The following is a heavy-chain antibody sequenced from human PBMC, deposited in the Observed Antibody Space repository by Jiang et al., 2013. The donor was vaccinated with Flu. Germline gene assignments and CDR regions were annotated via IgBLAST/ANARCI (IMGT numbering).Heavy chain of an antibody. V-gene: IGHV4-59*12. CDR3: ARVVAKDSPPDYYFYGMDV. CDR1: RGSINSYY. J-gene: IGHJ6*02. Sequence: GSGLVKPSETLSLNCSVSRGSINSYYWSWIRQPPGKGLEWIGYIYYSGNTHYNPSLKSRVTISIDPSHDQFSLKLTSMTAADTAVYYCARVVAKDSPPDYYFYGMDVWGQGAAVTVTS. D-gene: IGHD2-15*01. CDR2: IYYSGNT.